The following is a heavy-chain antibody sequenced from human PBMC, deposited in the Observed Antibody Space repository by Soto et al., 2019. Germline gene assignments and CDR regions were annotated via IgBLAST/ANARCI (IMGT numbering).Heavy chain of an antibody. CDR2: ISSSGDST. CDR3: AKSIFDSGGYSSDLDY. CDR1: GFTFSSYA. D-gene: IGHD3-22*01. V-gene: IGHV3-23*01. J-gene: IGHJ4*02. Sequence: EVQLLESGGGLVQPGGSLRLSCAASGFTFSSYAMSWVRQARGKGLEWVSAISSSGDSTYYSDSVKGRFTISRDNSKNTLFLQMNSLRVEDTAVYYCAKSIFDSGGYSSDLDYWGQGTLVTVSS.